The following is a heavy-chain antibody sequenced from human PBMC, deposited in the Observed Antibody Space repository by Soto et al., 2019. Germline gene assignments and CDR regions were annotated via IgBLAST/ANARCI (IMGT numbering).Heavy chain of an antibody. J-gene: IGHJ6*02. CDR2: VSYDGDKK. CDR3: KRGVGSYSYYYFGMDV. Sequence: QEKLVQSGGGVVQPGKSLRLSCAASGFTFSTYAMHWVRLAPGKGLEWVAVVSYDGDKKYYGDSVRCLLTISRDNSKNSLFLPMNVLTTEDTVVYYCKRGVGSYSYYYFGMDVWGQGTAVTVSS. D-gene: IGHD1-26*01. CDR1: GFTFSTYA. V-gene: IGHV3-30-3*01.